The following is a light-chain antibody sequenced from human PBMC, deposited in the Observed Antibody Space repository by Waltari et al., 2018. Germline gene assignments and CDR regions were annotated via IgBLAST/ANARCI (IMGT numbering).Light chain of an antibody. V-gene: IGLV2-14*03. CDR2: DVS. CDR1: SSDIGGDNY. J-gene: IGLJ3*02. Sequence: QSALTQPASVSGSPGQSITLSCTGPSSDIGGDNYVSWYQEPPGRAPKLIIFDVSDRPSGVSNRFSGSKSGNTASLTISGLQADDEADYYCSSYTSSGTPWVFGGGTKLTVL. CDR3: SSYTSSGTPWV.